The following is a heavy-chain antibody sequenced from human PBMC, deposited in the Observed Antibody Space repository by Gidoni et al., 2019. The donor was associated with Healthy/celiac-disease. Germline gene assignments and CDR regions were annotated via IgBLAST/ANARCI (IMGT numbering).Heavy chain of an antibody. J-gene: IGHJ3*02. CDR2: ISWNSGSI. CDR1: GFTCADHA. CDR3: AKDKGTWLSSDPFDAFDI. Sequence: EVHLVASGGGLLQPGRSLRPSGSASGFTCADHAMHWVLQAPGKGLEWVSGISWNSGSIGYADSVKGRFTISRDNAKNSLYLQMNSLRAEDTALYYCAKDKGTWLSSDPFDAFDIWGQGTMVTVSS. V-gene: IGHV3-9*01. D-gene: IGHD3-9*01.